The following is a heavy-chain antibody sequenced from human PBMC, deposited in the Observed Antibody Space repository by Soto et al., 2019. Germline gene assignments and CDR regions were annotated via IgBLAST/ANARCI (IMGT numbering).Heavy chain of an antibody. CDR1: TFTINTYS. V-gene: IGHV3-21*01. CDR2: ITSGSSFV. CDR3: ARSQRNGAMDV. J-gene: IGHJ6*02. D-gene: IGHD2-8*01. Sequence: EAHLVESGGGLVKPGGSLRVSCVASTFTINTYSVNWVRQAPGKGLEWVSSITSGSSFVDYADSVKGRFTISRDDAKNSLFLQMSSLRADDTAVYYCARSQRNGAMDVWGQGTTVTVSS.